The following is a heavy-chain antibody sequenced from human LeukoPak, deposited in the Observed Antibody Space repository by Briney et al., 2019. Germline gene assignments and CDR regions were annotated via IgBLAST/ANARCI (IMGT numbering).Heavy chain of an antibody. J-gene: IGHJ4*02. CDR1: SGSIRDYS. CDR3: TRRRGGGDGFFDY. Sequence: SETLSLTCTVSSGSIRDYSWSWIRQPPGKGLEWFGYIYYSGSTNYNPSLKSRVTISVDPSKNQFSLKLSSVTAADTAVYYCTRRRGGGDGFFDYWGQGTLVTVSS. D-gene: IGHD3-16*01. V-gene: IGHV4-59*08. CDR2: IYYSGST.